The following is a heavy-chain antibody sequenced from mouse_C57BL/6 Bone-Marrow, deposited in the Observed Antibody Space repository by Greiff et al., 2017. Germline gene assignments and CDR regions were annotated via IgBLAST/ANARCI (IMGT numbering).Heavy chain of an antibody. CDR3: TKYYGSSYDWYFDV. D-gene: IGHD1-1*01. V-gene: IGHV14-4*01. CDR2: IDPENGDT. Sequence: VQLQQSGAELVRPGASVKLSCTASGFNIKDDYMHWVKQRPEQGLELIGWIDPENGDTDYASHFQGKATITADTYSNTAYLQLRSLTSEDTAGYYCTKYYGSSYDWYFDVWGTGTTVTVSA. J-gene: IGHJ1*03. CDR1: GFNIKDDY.